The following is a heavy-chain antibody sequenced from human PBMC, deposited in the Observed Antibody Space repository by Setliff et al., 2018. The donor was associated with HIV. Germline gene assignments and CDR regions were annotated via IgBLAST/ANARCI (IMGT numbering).Heavy chain of an antibody. J-gene: IGHJ6*03. V-gene: IGHV4-4*08. CDR1: GGPISRYY. CDR3: ARDRRGYYYGSGSCYMDV. CDR2: IYTSGIT. D-gene: IGHD3-10*01. Sequence: PSETLSLTCTVSGGPISRYYWSWIRQPPGKGLEWIGYIYTSGITDYNPSLKSRVTISGDTSKNQFSLKLSSVTAADTAVYYCARDRRGYYYGSGSCYMDVWGTGTTVTVSS.